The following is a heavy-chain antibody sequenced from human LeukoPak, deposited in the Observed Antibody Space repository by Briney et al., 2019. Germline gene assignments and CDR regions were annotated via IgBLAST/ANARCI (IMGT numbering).Heavy chain of an antibody. CDR2: IYSGGNT. Sequence: QPGGSLRLSCAASGFSVSNNYMSWVRQAPGKGVEWVSVIYSGGNTFYADSVKGRFTISRDNSKNTLYLQMNSLRAEDTAVYYCAKVLGRYYYDTSGPTDYWGQGTLVTVSS. J-gene: IGHJ4*02. CDR1: GFSVSNNY. CDR3: AKVLGRYYYDTSGPTDY. D-gene: IGHD3-22*01. V-gene: IGHV3-66*02.